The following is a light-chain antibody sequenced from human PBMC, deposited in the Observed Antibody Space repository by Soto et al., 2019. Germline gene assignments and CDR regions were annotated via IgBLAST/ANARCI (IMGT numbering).Light chain of an antibody. CDR2: GIS. CDR3: QQYSKWPIT. J-gene: IGKJ5*01. Sequence: EMALTQSPDILSVSPGEGAALSGRASQSVNSNYLAWYQQHPGQPPRLLIYGISTRATGIPARFSGSGSGTEFSLTISSLQSEDFAVYYCQQYSKWPITFGQGTRLEI. CDR1: QSVNSN. V-gene: IGKV3-15*01.